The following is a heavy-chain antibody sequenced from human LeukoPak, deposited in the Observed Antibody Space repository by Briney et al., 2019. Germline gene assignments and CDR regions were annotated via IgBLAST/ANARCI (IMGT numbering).Heavy chain of an antibody. D-gene: IGHD3-9*01. Sequence: GSLRLSCAASGFIFSNYAMYWVRQAPGKGLEWVSAISGRSDNTYYADSVKGRFTLSRDSSKNTLYLQMNSLRADDTAVYYCAKWGDYDVLTGYYVSDFWGQGTLVTVSS. CDR3: AKWGDYDVLTGYYVSDF. J-gene: IGHJ4*02. V-gene: IGHV3-23*01. CDR2: ISGRSDNT. CDR1: GFIFSNYA.